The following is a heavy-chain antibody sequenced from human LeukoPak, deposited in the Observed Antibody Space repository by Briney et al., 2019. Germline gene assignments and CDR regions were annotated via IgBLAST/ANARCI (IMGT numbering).Heavy chain of an antibody. CDR2: FYYSGTT. D-gene: IGHD6-19*01. V-gene: IGHV4-39*01. CDR3: ARHGPERWLVRLPWDY. Sequence: SSETLSLTCSVSTGSLYKSDYYWGWIRQPPGKGLEWIASFYYSGTTYFNPSLKSRVSISVDTSKDQFSLKLTSVTAADTAVYFCARHGPERWLVRLPWDYWGQGTLVTVSS. J-gene: IGHJ4*02. CDR1: TGSLYKSDYY.